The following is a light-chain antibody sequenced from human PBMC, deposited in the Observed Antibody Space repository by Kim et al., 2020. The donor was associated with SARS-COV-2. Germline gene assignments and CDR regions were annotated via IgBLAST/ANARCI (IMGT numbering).Light chain of an antibody. CDR1: QSVGTY. CDR3: QQRTNWPPLT. CDR2: DAS. J-gene: IGKJ4*01. V-gene: IGKV3-11*01. Sequence: PGERPTLSCRASQSVGTYFAWHQQRPGQAPRLLFSDASNRATGVPARFSASGSGTDFTLTISSLEPEDFAVYYCQQRTNWPPLTFGGGTKVDIK.